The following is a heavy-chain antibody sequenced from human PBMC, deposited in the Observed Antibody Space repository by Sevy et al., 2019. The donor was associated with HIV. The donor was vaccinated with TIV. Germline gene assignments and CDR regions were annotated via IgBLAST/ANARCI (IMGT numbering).Heavy chain of an antibody. CDR3: ALERLSSNVAEYFQN. CDR1: GFTFSAFS. J-gene: IGHJ1*01. V-gene: IGHV3-30-3*01. Sequence: GGSLRLSCAASGFTFSAFSMHWVRQAPGKGLEWVATISYDGSKDHYVDSVKGRFTISRDNSKSSLYLQMNSLRGEDTAVYYCALERLSSNVAEYFQNWGQGTLVTVSS. D-gene: IGHD1-1*01. CDR2: ISYDGSKD.